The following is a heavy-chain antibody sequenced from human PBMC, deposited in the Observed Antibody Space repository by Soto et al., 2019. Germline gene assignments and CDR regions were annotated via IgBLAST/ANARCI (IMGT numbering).Heavy chain of an antibody. J-gene: IGHJ4*02. Sequence: SETLSLTCTVSDDSLTTNKYAWTWIRQNPEKGLEWIGYVYSNGNTRSSPSLQSRVSMSVDTSKSHFSLRLSSVTAADTAVYFCARASYFRPSGSYYFVSWGQGTMVTVSS. CDR1: DDSLTTNKYA. CDR3: ARASYFRPSGSYYFVS. V-gene: IGHV4-31*03. CDR2: VYSNGNT. D-gene: IGHD3-10*01.